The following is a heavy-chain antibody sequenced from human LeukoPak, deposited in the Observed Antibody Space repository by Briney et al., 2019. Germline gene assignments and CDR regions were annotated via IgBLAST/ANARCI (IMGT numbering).Heavy chain of an antibody. J-gene: IGHJ5*02. V-gene: IGHV7-4-1*02. CDR1: GYTFTSYA. D-gene: IGHD3-9*01. CDR2: INTNTGNP. CDR3: ARDPIPAVYDILTGLNWFDP. Sequence: ASVKVSCKASGYTFTSYAMNWVRQAPGQGLEWMGWINTNTGNPTYAQGFTGRFVFSLDTSVSTAYLQISSLKAEDTAVYYCARDPIPAVYDILTGLNWFDPWGQGTLVTVSS.